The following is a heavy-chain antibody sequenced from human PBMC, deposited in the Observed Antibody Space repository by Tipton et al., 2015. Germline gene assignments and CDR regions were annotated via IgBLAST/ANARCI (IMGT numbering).Heavy chain of an antibody. V-gene: IGHV3-53*01. J-gene: IGHJ4*02. CDR2: IYSGGST. CDR3: AEQSGY. Sequence: SLRLSCAASGFKFNIYTMNWVRQAPGKGLEWVSVIYSGGSTYYADSVKGRFTISRDNSKNTLYLQMNSLRAEDTAVYYCAEQSGYWGQGTLVTVSS. CDR1: GFKFNIYT. D-gene: IGHD1/OR15-1a*01.